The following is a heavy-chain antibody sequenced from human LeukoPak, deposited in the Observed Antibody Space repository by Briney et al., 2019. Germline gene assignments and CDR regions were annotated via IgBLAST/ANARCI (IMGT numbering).Heavy chain of an antibody. CDR2: ISGSAGST. J-gene: IGHJ4*02. D-gene: IGHD3-22*01. V-gene: IGHV3-23*01. Sequence: GGSLRLSCAASGFTFRTYGMSWVRQAPGKGLEWVSAISGSAGSTYYANSVKGRFTISRDNSKNTLYLQMNSLRAEDTAVYYCAKSYYYDSSGYPVYYFDYWGQGTLVTVSS. CDR3: AKSYYYDSSGYPVYYFDY. CDR1: GFTFRTYG.